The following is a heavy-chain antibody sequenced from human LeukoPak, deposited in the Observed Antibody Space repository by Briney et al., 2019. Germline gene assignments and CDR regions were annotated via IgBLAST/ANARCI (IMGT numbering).Heavy chain of an antibody. CDR1: GGSISSSSYY. D-gene: IGHD1-26*01. V-gene: IGHV4-39*07. CDR3: ARDGGSYPRFYYYYGMDV. Sequence: SETLSLTCTVSGGSISSSSYYWGWIRQPPGKGLEWIGSIYYSGSTYYNPSLKSRVTISVDTSKNQFSLKLSSVTAADTAVYYCARDGGSYPRFYYYYGMDVWGQGTTVTVSS. J-gene: IGHJ6*02. CDR2: IYYSGST.